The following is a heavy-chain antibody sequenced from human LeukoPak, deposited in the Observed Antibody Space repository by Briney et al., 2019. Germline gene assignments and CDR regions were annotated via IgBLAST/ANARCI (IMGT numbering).Heavy chain of an antibody. Sequence: SQTLSLTCAVSGGSISSGGYSWSWIRQPPGKGLEWIGYIYHSGSTNYNPSLKSRVTISVDTSKNQFSLKLSSVTAADTAVYYCARGLVYYYGSGSYYTNYYYGMDVWGQGTTVTVSS. D-gene: IGHD3-10*01. CDR1: GGSISSGGYS. J-gene: IGHJ6*02. V-gene: IGHV4-30-2*01. CDR3: ARGLVYYYGSGSYYTNYYYGMDV. CDR2: IYHSGST.